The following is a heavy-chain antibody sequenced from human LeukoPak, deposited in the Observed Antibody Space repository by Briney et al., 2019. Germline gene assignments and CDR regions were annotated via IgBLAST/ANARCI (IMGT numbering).Heavy chain of an antibody. CDR1: GYTLTELS. Sequence: ASVKVSCKVSGYTLTELSMHWVRQAPGKGLEWMGGFDPEDGETIYAQKFQGRVTMTEDTSTDTAYMELSSLRSDDTAVYYCARVATNYYDSSGYYYPDAFDIWGQGTMVTVSS. CDR2: FDPEDGET. V-gene: IGHV1-24*01. CDR3: ARVATNYYDSSGYYYPDAFDI. J-gene: IGHJ3*02. D-gene: IGHD3-22*01.